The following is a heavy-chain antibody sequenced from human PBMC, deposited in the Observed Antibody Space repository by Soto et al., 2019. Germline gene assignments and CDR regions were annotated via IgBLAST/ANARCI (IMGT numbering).Heavy chain of an antibody. D-gene: IGHD6-19*01. V-gene: IGHV1-2*02. CDR3: ARREQWLENFDY. CDR2: INPNSGDT. CDR1: GYTFTGYY. Sequence: QVQLVQSGAEVKKPAASVKVSCKTSGYTFTGYYIHWIRQAPGQGLEWMGWINPNSGDTNYSQDFQGRVTMTSDTSFTTAYVELTRLRSDDTAVYYCARREQWLENFDYWGQGTLVTVSS. J-gene: IGHJ4*02.